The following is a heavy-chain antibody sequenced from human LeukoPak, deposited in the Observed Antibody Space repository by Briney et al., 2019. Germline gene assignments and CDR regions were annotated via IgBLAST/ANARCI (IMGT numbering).Heavy chain of an antibody. Sequence: SETLSLTCTVSGGSISSYYWSLIRQPPGKGPEWIGDIYYSGSTNYNPSLKSRVTMSVDTSKNQFSLKLSSVTAADTAVYYCARGSYGSGSYLGLNWFDPWGQGTLVTVSS. V-gene: IGHV4-59*01. CDR3: ARGSYGSGSYLGLNWFDP. CDR1: GGSISSYY. J-gene: IGHJ5*02. CDR2: IYYSGST. D-gene: IGHD3-10*01.